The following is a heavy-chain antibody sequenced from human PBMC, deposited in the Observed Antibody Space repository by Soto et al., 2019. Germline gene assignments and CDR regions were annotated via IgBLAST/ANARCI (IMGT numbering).Heavy chain of an antibody. CDR1: GFTFSSYG. V-gene: IGHV3-33*01. CDR3: ASMDVLYWSFDL. J-gene: IGHJ2*01. D-gene: IGHD3-10*02. CDR2: IWYDGSNK. Sequence: QVQLVESGGGVVQPGRSLRLSCAASGFTFSSYGMHWVRQAPGKGLEWVAVIWYDGSNKYYADSVKGRFTISRDNSKKTLYLQMNSLGAEDTAGYYCASMDVLYWSFDLWGRGTLGTVSS.